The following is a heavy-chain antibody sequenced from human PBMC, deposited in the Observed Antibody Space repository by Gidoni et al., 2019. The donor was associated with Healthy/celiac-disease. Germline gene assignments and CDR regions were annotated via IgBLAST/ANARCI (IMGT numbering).Heavy chain of an antibody. CDR3: ARGAKIWYFDL. Sequence: VQLVQSGDEVKKPGASVKVSGKASGYPFTGYYMHWVRQAPGQGLEWMGWINPNIGGTNYAQKFQGRVTMTRDTSISTAYMELSRLRSDDTAVYYCARGAKIWYFDLWGRGTLVTVSS. J-gene: IGHJ2*01. CDR1: GYPFTGYY. V-gene: IGHV1-2*02. CDR2: INPNIGGT.